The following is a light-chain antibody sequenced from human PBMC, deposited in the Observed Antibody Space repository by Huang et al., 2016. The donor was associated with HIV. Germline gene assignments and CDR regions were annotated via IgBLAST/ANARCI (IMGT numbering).Light chain of an antibody. CDR1: PRVSSNY. Sequence: EIVLTQSPGTLSLSPGERATLSCRASPRVSSNYLAWYQQKLGQAPKRLIYGASRRATGIPDRFSGSGSGTDFTLTVSRLEPEDFAVYYCQRYDNSPWTFGQGTKVEIK. J-gene: IGKJ1*01. CDR3: QRYDNSPWT. CDR2: GAS. V-gene: IGKV3-20*01.